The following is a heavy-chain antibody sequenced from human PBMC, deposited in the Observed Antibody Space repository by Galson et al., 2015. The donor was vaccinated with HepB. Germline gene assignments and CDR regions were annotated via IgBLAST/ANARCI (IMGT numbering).Heavy chain of an antibody. D-gene: IGHD3-3*01. CDR3: ARLEEWLLSFDY. J-gene: IGHJ4*02. CDR2: ISYDGSNK. CDR1: GFTFSSYA. Sequence: LRLSCAASGFTFSSYAMHWVRQAPGKGLEWVAVISYDGSNKYYADSVKGRFTISRDNSKNTLYLQMNSLRAEDTAVYYCARLEEWLLSFDYWGQGTLVTVSS. V-gene: IGHV3-30-3*01.